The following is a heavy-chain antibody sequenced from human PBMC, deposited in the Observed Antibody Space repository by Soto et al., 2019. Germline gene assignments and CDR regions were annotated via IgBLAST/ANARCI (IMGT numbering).Heavy chain of an antibody. D-gene: IGHD2-21*01. V-gene: IGHV1-69*13. CDR3: ARECSPYCGGDCYSENPFGMDV. J-gene: IGHJ6*02. Sequence: ASVNVSCQASRCSFLSYAISFVRLAPGEAREGMGGIRPIFGTANYEQKFQGRVTITADEPTSTAYMELRSLRSEDTAVYYCARECSPYCGGDCYSENPFGMDVWGQGTTVTVSS. CDR1: RCSFLSYA. CDR2: IRPIFGTA.